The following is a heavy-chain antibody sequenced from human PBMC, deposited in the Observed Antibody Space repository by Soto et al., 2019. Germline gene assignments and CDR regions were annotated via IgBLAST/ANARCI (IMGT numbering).Heavy chain of an antibody. CDR2: ISSSSGYT. CDR1: GFTFNDYY. V-gene: IGHV3-11*06. J-gene: IGHJ4*02. CDR3: ARGGTTVTDF. D-gene: IGHD4-17*01. Sequence: QVQLVESGGGLVKPGGSLRLSCVASGFTFNDYYMGWIRQAPGKGLEWVSYISSSSGYTNYADSVKGRFTISRDNARNSLYLQMNSLRAEDTAVYYCARGGTTVTDFWGQGTLVTVSS.